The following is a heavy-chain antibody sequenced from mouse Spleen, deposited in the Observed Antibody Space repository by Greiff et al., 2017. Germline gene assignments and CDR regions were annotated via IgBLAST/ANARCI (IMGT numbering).Heavy chain of an antibody. Sequence: EVHLVESGGGLVKPGGSLKLSCAASGFTFSDYGMHWVRQAPEKGLEWVAYISSGSSTIYYADTVKGRFTISRDNAKNTLFLQMTSLRSEDTATYYCARRTGTSIDYWGQGTTLTVSS. CDR2: ISSGSSTI. CDR3: ARRTGTSIDY. J-gene: IGHJ2*01. V-gene: IGHV5-17*01. D-gene: IGHD4-1*01. CDR1: GFTFSDYG.